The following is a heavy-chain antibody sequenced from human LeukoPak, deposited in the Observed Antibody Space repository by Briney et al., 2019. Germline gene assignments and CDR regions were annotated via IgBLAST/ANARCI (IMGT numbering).Heavy chain of an antibody. D-gene: IGHD5-18*01. CDR2: INHSGST. V-gene: IGHV4-34*01. Sequence: SETLSLTCAVYGGSFTGYYWRWIRQPPGQGLEWIGEINHSGSTKYNPSLKSRVTVSVDKSKNQFSLNLSSVTVADTAVYYCVRKRGYSYGYYLDYWGQGALVTVSS. CDR1: GGSFTGYY. J-gene: IGHJ4*02. CDR3: VRKRGYSYGYYLDY.